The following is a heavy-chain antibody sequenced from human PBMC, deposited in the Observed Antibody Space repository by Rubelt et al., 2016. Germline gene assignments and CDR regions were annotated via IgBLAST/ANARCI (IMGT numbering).Heavy chain of an antibody. D-gene: IGHD6-13*01. CDR3: ARGTYSSSWDDY. Sequence: QVQLVQSGSELKKPGASVKVSCKASGYTFTSYAMNWVRQAPGQGLEWMGGFDPEDGETIYAKSVQGRVTMTGGTYTDTADMERSSLGSEDSAVYYCARGTYSSSWDDYWGQGTLVTVSS. CDR1: GYTFTSYA. CDR2: FDPEDGET. J-gene: IGHJ4*02. V-gene: IGHV1-24*01.